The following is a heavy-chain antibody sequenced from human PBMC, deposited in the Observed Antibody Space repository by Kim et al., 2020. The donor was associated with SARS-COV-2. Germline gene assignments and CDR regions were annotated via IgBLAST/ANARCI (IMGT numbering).Heavy chain of an antibody. V-gene: IGHV6-1*01. Sequence: YNDYAVYVKSRTTINPDTSKNQFSLQLNSVTPEDTAVYYCARAMTRFSDYWGQGTLVTVSS. CDR2: YN. D-gene: IGHD2-21*02. J-gene: IGHJ4*02. CDR3: ARAMTRFSDY.